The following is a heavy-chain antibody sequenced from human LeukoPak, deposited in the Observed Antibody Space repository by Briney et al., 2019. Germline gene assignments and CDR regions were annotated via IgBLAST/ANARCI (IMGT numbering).Heavy chain of an antibody. V-gene: IGHV1-24*01. D-gene: IGHD2-2*01. CDR2: FDPEDGET. CDR1: GHTLTELS. Sequence: ASVKVSCKVSGHTLTELSMHWVRQAPGKGLEWMGGFDPEDGETIYAQKFQGRVTMTEDTSTSTAYMELRSLRSDDTAVYYCARDGIVVVPANCMDVWGQGTLVTVSS. J-gene: IGHJ4*02. CDR3: ARDGIVVVPANCMDV.